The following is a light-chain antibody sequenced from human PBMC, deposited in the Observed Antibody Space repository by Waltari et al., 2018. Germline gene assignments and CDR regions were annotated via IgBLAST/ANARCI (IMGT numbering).Light chain of an antibody. Sequence: EIVLSQSPDTLSLSLGERATLSCRASPIIGRYLVWYQQKPGQAPRLLIYGASTRASGIPDRFSGSGSGTDFSLTISRLEPEDFAVYHCQKHDRLPATFGQGTKVEIK. CDR1: PIIGRY. J-gene: IGKJ1*01. CDR3: QKHDRLPAT. V-gene: IGKV3-20*01. CDR2: GAS.